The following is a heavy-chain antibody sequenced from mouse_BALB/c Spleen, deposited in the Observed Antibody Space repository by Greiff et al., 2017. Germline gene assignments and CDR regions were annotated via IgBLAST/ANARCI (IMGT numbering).Heavy chain of an antibody. D-gene: IGHD2-1*01. Sequence: EVKVVESGGGLVKPGGSLKLSCAASGFTFSDYYMYWVRQTPEKRLEWVATISDGGSYTYYPDSVKGRFTISRDNAKNNLYLQMSSLKSEDTAMYYCARVSYGNYGYFDVWGAGTTVTVSS. CDR2: ISDGGSYT. J-gene: IGHJ1*01. CDR1: GFTFSDYY. V-gene: IGHV5-4*02. CDR3: ARVSYGNYGYFDV.